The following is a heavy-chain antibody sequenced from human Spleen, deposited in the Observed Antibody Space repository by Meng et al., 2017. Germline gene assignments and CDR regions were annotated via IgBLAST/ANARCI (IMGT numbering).Heavy chain of an antibody. CDR2: MSYSGIT. CDR3: ARRRGGSGRDC. D-gene: IGHD1-1*01. V-gene: IGHV4-39*01. J-gene: IGHJ4*02. Sequence: QVPLQVLGPGLLKSSETLSLTCAVSGASISGVNNFWDWIRQPPGKGLEWRGSMSYSGITYYNPSLKSRVTMSIDTSKNQLSPRMNSVSATDTAIYYCARRRGGSGRDCWGQGTLVTVSS. CDR1: GASISGVNNF.